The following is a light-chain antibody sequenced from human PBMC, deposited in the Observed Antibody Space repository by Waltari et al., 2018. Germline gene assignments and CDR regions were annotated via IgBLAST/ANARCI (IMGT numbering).Light chain of an antibody. J-gene: IGKJ4*01. V-gene: IGKV1-8*01. Sequence: AIRMTQSPSSLSASTGDRVTITFRASQGIRSYLAWYQQKPGKAPKLLIYAASTLQSGVPSRFSGSGSGTDFTLTISCLQSEDFATYYCQQYYSYPLTFGGGTKVEIK. CDR1: QGIRSY. CDR2: AAS. CDR3: QQYYSYPLT.